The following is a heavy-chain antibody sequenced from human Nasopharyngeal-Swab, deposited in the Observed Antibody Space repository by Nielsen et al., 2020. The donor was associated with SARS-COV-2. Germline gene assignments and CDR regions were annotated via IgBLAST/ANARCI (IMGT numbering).Heavy chain of an antibody. CDR1: GGSISSGDYY. Sequence: SETLSLTCTVSGGSISSGDYYWSWIRQPPGKGLEWIGEINHSGSTNYNPSLKSRVTISVDTSKNQFSLKLSSVTAADTAVYYCARALLAAAGGFYGMDVWGQGTTVTVSS. CDR2: INHSGST. D-gene: IGHD6-13*01. CDR3: ARALLAAAGGFYGMDV. J-gene: IGHJ6*02. V-gene: IGHV4-39*07.